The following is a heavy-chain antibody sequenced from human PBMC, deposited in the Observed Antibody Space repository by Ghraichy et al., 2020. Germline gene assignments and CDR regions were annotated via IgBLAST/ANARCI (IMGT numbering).Heavy chain of an antibody. D-gene: IGHD3-3*01. V-gene: IGHV4-31*03. CDR1: GGSISSGGSY. Sequence: SETLSLTCTVSGGSISSGGSYWSWIRQHPGKGLEWIGYIYYSGSTYYNPSLKSRVTISVDTSKNQFSLKLSSVTAADTAVYYCAAARFWSGYYKGLNYFDYWGQGTLVTVSS. J-gene: IGHJ4*02. CDR3: AAARFWSGYYKGLNYFDY. CDR2: IYYSGST.